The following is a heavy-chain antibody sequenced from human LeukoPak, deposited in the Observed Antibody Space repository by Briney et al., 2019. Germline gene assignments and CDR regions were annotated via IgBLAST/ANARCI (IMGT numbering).Heavy chain of an antibody. D-gene: IGHD3-10*01. Sequence: GGSLRLSCAASGFTVSSNDMSWVRQAPGKGLECISVIYSGGSTIYADSVKGRFTISRDNARNTLYLQMNSLRVEDTAMYYCARAVTYFYGSVTYDWFDPWGQGTLVTVSS. J-gene: IGHJ5*02. CDR1: GFTVSSND. CDR3: ARAVTYFYGSVTYDWFDP. CDR2: IYSGGST. V-gene: IGHV3-53*01.